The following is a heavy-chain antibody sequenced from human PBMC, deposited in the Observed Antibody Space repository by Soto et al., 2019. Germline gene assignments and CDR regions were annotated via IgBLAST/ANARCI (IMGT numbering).Heavy chain of an antibody. CDR1: GFTFSSYA. J-gene: IGHJ4*02. V-gene: IGHV3-23*01. Sequence: PGGSLRLSCAASGFTFSSYAMSWVRQAPGKGLEWVSAISGSGGSTYYADSVKGRFTISRDNSKNTLYLQMNSLRAEDTAVYYCAIDDCSSTSCYNPESYYFDYWGQGTLVTVSS. CDR2: ISGSGGST. CDR3: AIDDCSSTSCYNPESYYFDY. D-gene: IGHD2-2*02.